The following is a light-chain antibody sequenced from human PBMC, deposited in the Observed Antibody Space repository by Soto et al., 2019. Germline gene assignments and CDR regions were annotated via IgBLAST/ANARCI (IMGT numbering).Light chain of an antibody. J-gene: IGKJ2*03. CDR2: DAS. CDR1: QSVGDY. Sequence: EVVLTQSPGTLSLSPGDRATLSCRASQSVGDYLAWYQQKPGQPPRLLIYDASNRATGIPARISGSGSGTDCTLTINSLEPEDFAVYYCQHRRDRPFSFGQGTRLEIK. CDR3: QHRRDRPFS. V-gene: IGKV3-11*01.